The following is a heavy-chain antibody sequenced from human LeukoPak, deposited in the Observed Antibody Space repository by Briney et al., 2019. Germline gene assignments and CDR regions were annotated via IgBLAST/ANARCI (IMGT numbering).Heavy chain of an antibody. CDR1: GDSISSYY. V-gene: IGHV4-59*01. CDR2: IYYSGST. Sequence: PSETLSLTCTVSGDSISSYYWNWIRQPPGKGLEGIGYIYYSGSTNYNPSLKSRVTISVDTSKNQFSLKLSSVTAADTAVYYCARSRIRYFDWLSPDAFDIWGQGTMVTVSS. J-gene: IGHJ3*02. D-gene: IGHD3-9*01. CDR3: ARSRIRYFDWLSPDAFDI.